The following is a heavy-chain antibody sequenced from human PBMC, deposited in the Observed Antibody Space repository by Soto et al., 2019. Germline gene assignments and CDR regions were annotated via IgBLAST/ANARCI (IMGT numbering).Heavy chain of an antibody. CDR3: ARLMNDAFDI. D-gene: IGHD3-16*01. Sequence: QLQLQDSGPGLVKPSETLSLTCTVSGGSISSSSYYWGWIRQPPGKGLEWIGNIYYSGSTYYIPALTSRVTIYVDTCRNEFSLKVRSGTAADTAGYYCARLMNDAFDIWGQGTMVTVSS. CDR2: IYYSGST. CDR1: GGSISSSSYY. J-gene: IGHJ3*02. V-gene: IGHV4-39*01.